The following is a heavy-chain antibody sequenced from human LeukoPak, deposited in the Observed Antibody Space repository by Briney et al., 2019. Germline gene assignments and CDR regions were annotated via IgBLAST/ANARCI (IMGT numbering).Heavy chain of an antibody. CDR2: IYYSGST. CDR3: ARRVGATAGFDY. CDR1: GGSICSHY. D-gene: IGHD1-26*01. V-gene: IGHV4-59*11. J-gene: IGHJ4*02. Sequence: SETLSLTCTVSGGSICSHYWSWLRQPPGKGLEWIGYIYYSGSTNYNPSLKSRVTISVDTSKNQFSLKLSSVTAADTAVYYCARRVGATAGFDYWGQGTLVTVSS.